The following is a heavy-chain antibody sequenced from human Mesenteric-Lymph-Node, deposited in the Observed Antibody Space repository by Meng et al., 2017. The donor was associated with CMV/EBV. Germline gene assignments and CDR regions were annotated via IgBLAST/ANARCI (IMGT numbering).Heavy chain of an antibody. Sequence: KASRYSFPVYDINWVRQAPGQELEWMGWISTSYGDTKYAQKVQGRVTLTTDTSTSTAYMELRSLRSDDTAVYFCARGYSGYGYYFDHWGQGTLVTVSS. D-gene: IGHD5-12*01. CDR1: RYSFPVYD. V-gene: IGHV1-18*01. J-gene: IGHJ4*02. CDR2: ISTSYGDT. CDR3: ARGYSGYGYYFDH.